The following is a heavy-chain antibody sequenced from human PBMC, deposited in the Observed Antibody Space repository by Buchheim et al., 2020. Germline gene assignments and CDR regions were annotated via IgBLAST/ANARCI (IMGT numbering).Heavy chain of an antibody. D-gene: IGHD3-3*01. CDR3: ARAVRYDFWSGLLHENYYFDF. J-gene: IGHJ4*02. V-gene: IGHV1-2*04. CDR1: GYTFTGYY. CDR2: INPNSGGT. Sequence: QVQLVQSGAEVKKPGASVKVSCKASGYTFTGYYMHWVRQAPGQGLEWMGWINPNSGGTNYAQKFQGWVTMTRDTSISTAYMELGRLRSDDTAVYYCARAVRYDFWSGLLHENYYFDFWGQGTL.